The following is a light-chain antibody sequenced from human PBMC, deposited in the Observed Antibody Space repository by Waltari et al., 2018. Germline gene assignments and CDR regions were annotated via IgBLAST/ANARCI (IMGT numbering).Light chain of an antibody. Sequence: STELTQPPSVSVFPGQTARITCSADALAAEYAYWYQQKPGQAPVMIIYKDNERPSGIPDRFSGSSSGTTVTLTISAVQAEDEADYFCQSVDSTDSYPVFGGGTKLTVL. V-gene: IGLV3-25*03. J-gene: IGLJ2*01. CDR3: QSVDSTDSYPV. CDR1: ALAAEY. CDR2: KDN.